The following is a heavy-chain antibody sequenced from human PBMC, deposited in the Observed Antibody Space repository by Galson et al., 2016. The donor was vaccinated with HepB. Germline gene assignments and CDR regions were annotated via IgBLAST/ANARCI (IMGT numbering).Heavy chain of an antibody. CDR1: GFTFSSYS. CDR2: ITHTTYTI. CDR3: ARDGGGGYNLDY. V-gene: IGHV3-48*02. D-gene: IGHD5-24*01. J-gene: IGHJ4*02. Sequence: SLRLSCAASGFTFSSYSMNWVRQAPGKGLEWVSHITHTTYTIYYADSVKGRLTISRDNAKNSVNLQMNSLRDEDTAVYYCARDGGGGYNLDYWGQGTLVTVSS.